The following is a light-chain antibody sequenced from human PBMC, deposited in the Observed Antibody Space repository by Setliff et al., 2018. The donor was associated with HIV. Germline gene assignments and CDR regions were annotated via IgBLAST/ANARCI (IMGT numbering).Light chain of an antibody. Sequence: QSVLTQPPSVSGAPGQRVTISCTGSSSNIGAAYDVQWYQQLPGTVPKLIIYGHNNRPSGVPDRFSVSKSGTSASLAITGLQAEDEADYYCHSYDSSLSGWVFGGGTKGTVL. CDR2: GHN. CDR1: SSNIGAAYD. V-gene: IGLV1-40*01. J-gene: IGLJ3*02. CDR3: HSYDSSLSGWV.